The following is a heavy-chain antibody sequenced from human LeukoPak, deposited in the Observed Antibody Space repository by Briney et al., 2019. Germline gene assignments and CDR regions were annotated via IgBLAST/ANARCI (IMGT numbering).Heavy chain of an antibody. V-gene: IGHV3-30*03. D-gene: IGHD2-15*01. J-gene: IGHJ4*02. CDR2: ILYNGKKE. Sequence: QPGTSLRLSCAASGFTFSNYGMHWVPQAPGKGLEGVAVILYNGKKEYYADSMKGRFTISRDNSKNTLYLQMNSLRSEDTAVYYCSGGSNFDFWGQGVLVTVSS. CDR1: GFTFSNYG. CDR3: SGGSNFDF.